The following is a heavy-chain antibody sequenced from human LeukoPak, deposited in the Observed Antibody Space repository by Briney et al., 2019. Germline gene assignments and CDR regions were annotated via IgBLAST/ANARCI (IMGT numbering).Heavy chain of an antibody. CDR2: IKSKIDGGTT. J-gene: IGHJ4*02. D-gene: IGHD3-22*01. CDR1: GFTFSNAW. Sequence: GGSLRLSCAASGFTFSNAWMNWVRQAPGKGLEWVYRIKSKIDGGTTDYAAPVKGRFTISRDDSKNTMYLQMSSLKTEATAVYYCARSNSSGSFDYWGQGTLVTVSS. CDR3: ARSNSSGSFDY. V-gene: IGHV3-15*01.